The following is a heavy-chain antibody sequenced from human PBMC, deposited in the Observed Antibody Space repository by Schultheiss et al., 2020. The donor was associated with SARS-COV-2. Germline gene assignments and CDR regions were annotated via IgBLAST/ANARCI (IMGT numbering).Heavy chain of an antibody. Sequence: GGSLRLSCAASGFTVSSYAMHWVRQAPGKGLEWVAVIWYDGSNRYNADSVEGRFTISRDNSKNTMYLQMNSLRGEETAVYYCEKDGDSSGYFFEYWGQGTLVTVSS. CDR1: GFTVSSYA. CDR2: IWYDGSNR. D-gene: IGHD3-22*01. V-gene: IGHV3-30*02. CDR3: EKDGDSSGYFFEY. J-gene: IGHJ4*02.